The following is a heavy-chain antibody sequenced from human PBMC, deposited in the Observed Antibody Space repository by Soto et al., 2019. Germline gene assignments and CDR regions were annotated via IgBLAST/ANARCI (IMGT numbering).Heavy chain of an antibody. CDR3: ARGEIEQWLGLDYYYYYGMDV. J-gene: IGHJ6*02. V-gene: IGHV4-39*07. Sequence: SETLSLTCTVSGGSISSGDYYWSWIRQPPGKGLEWIGEINHSGSTNYNPSLKSRVTISVDTSKNQFSLKLSSVTAADTAVYYCARGEIEQWLGLDYYYYYGMDVWGQGTTVTVSS. CDR2: INHSGST. D-gene: IGHD6-19*01. CDR1: GGSISSGDYY.